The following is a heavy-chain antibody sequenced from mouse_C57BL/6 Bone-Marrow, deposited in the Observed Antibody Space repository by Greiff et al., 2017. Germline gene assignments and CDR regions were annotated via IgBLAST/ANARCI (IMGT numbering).Heavy chain of an antibody. CDR3: TRSLIYYGTNY. CDR1: GFNIKDYY. D-gene: IGHD1-1*01. Sequence: VQLKQPGAELVKPGASVKLSCTASGFNIKDYYIHLVKQRTEQGLEWIGRIDPEDGETKYAPKFQDKATITADTSSNTAYLQLSSLTSEDTAVYYCTRSLIYYGTNYWGQGTTLTVSS. J-gene: IGHJ2*01. V-gene: IGHV14-2*01. CDR2: IDPEDGET.